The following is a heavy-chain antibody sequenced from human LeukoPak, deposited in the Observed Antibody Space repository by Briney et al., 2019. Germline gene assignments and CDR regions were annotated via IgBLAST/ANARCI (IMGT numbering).Heavy chain of an antibody. V-gene: IGHV3-21*01. CDR1: GFTFSSYS. Sequence: GGSLRLSCAASGFTFSSYSMNWVRQAPGKGLEWVSFISSSSSYIYYADSVKGRFTISRDNAKNSLYLQMNSLRAEDTAVYYCARAGGGYSYADYWGQGTLVTVSS. CDR2: ISSSSSYI. J-gene: IGHJ4*02. D-gene: IGHD5-18*01. CDR3: ARAGGGYSYADY.